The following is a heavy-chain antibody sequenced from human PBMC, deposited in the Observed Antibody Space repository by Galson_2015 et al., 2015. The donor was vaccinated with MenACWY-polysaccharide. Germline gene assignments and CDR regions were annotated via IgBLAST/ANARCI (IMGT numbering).Heavy chain of an antibody. CDR2: ISYDGSNK. CDR3: ARTYCSRTTCYGIDV. Sequence: SLRLSCAASGFTFSSYAIHWVRQAPGKGLEWVAIISYDGSNKHYADSVKGQFTISRDNSKNTMYLQMNSLKSDDTAVYYCARTYCSRTTCYGIDVWGQGTTVTVSS. V-gene: IGHV3-30-3*01. CDR1: GFTFSSYA. J-gene: IGHJ6*02. D-gene: IGHD2/OR15-2a*01.